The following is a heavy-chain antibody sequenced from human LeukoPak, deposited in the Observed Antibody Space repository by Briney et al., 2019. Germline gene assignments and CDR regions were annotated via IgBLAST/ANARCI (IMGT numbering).Heavy chain of an antibody. Sequence: RGCLRLSCAASGFTVTSNYMSWVRQAPGEGLEWVSVIYSSVSTYNANSAKGRVTTSRDNSKNTLYLQMNSLRAEDRAVYYCARDSWQDGTDYWGQGTLVTVSS. V-gene: IGHV3-53*01. CDR2: IYSSVST. CDR3: ARDSWQDGTDY. CDR1: GFTVTSNY. J-gene: IGHJ4*02. D-gene: IGHD1-1*01.